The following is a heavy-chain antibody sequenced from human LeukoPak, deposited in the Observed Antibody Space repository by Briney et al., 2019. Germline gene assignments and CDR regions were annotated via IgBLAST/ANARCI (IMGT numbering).Heavy chain of an antibody. CDR1: GGSFSGYY. CDR2: INHSGST. J-gene: IGHJ6*02. V-gene: IGHV4-34*01. Sequence: SETLSLTCAVYGGSFSGYYWSWIRQPPGKGLEWIGEINHSGSTNYNPSLKSRVTISVDTSKNQFSLKLSSVTAADTAVYYCAGGIAVAGSYYYYGMDVWGQGTTVTVSS. D-gene: IGHD6-19*01. CDR3: AGGIAVAGSYYYYGMDV.